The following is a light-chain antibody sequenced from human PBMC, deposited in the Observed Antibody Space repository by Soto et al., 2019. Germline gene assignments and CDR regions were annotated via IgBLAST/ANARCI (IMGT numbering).Light chain of an antibody. V-gene: IGKV1-39*01. J-gene: IGKJ4*01. CDR2: AAS. CDR3: QQSYSTPLT. Sequence: DIQMTQSPSTLSASVGDRVTITCRASQSISSWLAWYKQTPGKAPKILSYAASSLQSGVPSRVSGSGSGTDFTLTISSLKPEDFATYYCQQSYSTPLTFGGGTKVDIK. CDR1: QSISSW.